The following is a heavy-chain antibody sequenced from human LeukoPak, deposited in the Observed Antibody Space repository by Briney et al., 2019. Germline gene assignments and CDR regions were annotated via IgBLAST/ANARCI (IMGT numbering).Heavy chain of an antibody. CDR1: GFTFSSYA. Sequence: GGSLRLSCAASGFTFSSYAMHWVRQAPGKGLEWVAVISYDGSNKYYADSVKGRFTISRDNSKNTLYLQMNSLRAEDTAVYYCAREGGFGGIYYFDYWGQGTLVTVSS. D-gene: IGHD3-10*01. J-gene: IGHJ4*02. V-gene: IGHV3-30*04. CDR3: AREGGFGGIYYFDY. CDR2: ISYDGSNK.